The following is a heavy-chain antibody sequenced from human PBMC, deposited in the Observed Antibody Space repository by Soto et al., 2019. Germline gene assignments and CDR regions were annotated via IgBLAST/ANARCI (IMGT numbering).Heavy chain of an antibody. V-gene: IGHV4-34*01. Sequence: PSETLSLTCAVYGGSFSGYYWSWIRQPPGKGLEWIGEINHSGSTNYNPSLKSRVTISVDTSKNQFSLKLSSVTAADTAVYYCARGGYGDYALLPYWGQGTLVTVSS. D-gene: IGHD4-17*01. CDR3: ARGGYGDYALLPY. CDR2: INHSGST. J-gene: IGHJ4*02. CDR1: GGSFSGYY.